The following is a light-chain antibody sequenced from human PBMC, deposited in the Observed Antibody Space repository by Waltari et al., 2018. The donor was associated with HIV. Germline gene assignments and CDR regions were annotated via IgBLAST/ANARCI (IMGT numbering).Light chain of an antibody. CDR3: SSYTTSSTFVV. J-gene: IGLJ2*01. Sequence: QSALTQPPSVSGSPGLSVTIPCTGTSSDVGYYNRFSGYQQPPGTAPKLMIYEVSSRPAGVPDRFSGSKSGNTASLTISGLQAEDEGDYYCSSYTTSSTFVVFGGGTKLTVL. V-gene: IGLV2-18*02. CDR2: EVS. CDR1: SSDVGYYNR.